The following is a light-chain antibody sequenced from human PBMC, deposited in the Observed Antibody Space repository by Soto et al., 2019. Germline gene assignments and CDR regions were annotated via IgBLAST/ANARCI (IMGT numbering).Light chain of an antibody. CDR3: QHRSNWPGYT. Sequence: EIVLTQSPATLYLSPGERATLSCRASQSVSSYLAWYQQKPGQAPRLLIYDASNRATGIPARFSGSGSGTDFTLAISSLEPEYFAVYCAQHRSNWPGYTFGQATKLEIK. V-gene: IGKV3-11*01. J-gene: IGKJ2*01. CDR2: DAS. CDR1: QSVSSY.